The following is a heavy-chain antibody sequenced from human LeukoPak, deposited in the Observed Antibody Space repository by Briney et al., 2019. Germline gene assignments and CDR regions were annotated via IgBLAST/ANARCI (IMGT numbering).Heavy chain of an antibody. CDR1: GGSISSYY. V-gene: IGHV4-4*07. D-gene: IGHD3-22*01. Sequence: PSETLSLTCTVSGGSISSYYWSWIRQPAGKGLEWIGRIYTSGSTYYNPSLKSRVTISVDTSKNQFSLKLSSVTAADTAVYYCARSPYDSSGYYPGDDAFDIWGQGTMVTVSS. CDR2: IYTSGST. CDR3: ARSPYDSSGYYPGDDAFDI. J-gene: IGHJ3*02.